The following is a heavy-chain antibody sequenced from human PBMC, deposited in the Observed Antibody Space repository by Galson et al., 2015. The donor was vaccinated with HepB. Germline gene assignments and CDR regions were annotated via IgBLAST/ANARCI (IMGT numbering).Heavy chain of an antibody. Sequence: SVKVSCKASGYTFTYRYLHWVRQAPGQALEWMGWITPFNGNTNYAQKFQDRVTITRDRSMSTAYMELSSLRSEDTAMYYCATSTDRRGAFDIWGQGTMVTVSS. V-gene: IGHV1-45*02. CDR2: ITPFNGNT. CDR3: ATSTDRRGAFDI. J-gene: IGHJ3*02. CDR1: GYTFTYRY.